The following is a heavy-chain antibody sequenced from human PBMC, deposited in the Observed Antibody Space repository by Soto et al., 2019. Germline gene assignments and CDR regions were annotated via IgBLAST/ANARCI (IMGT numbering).Heavy chain of an antibody. V-gene: IGHV3-48*02. CDR2: ITSSSSTI. J-gene: IGHJ2*01. CDR1: GFTFTTYS. CDR3: ARVGDSGNFWYFDL. Sequence: GGSLRLSCAASGFTFTTYSTTWVRQAPGKGLEWVSYITSSSSTIYYADSVKGRFTISRDNAKNSLYLQMSSLRDEDTAVYYCARVGDSGNFWYFDLWGRGTMVTVYS. D-gene: IGHD1-26*01.